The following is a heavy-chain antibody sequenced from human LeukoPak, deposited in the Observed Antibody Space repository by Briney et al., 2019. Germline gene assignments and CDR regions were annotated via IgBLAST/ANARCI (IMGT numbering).Heavy chain of an antibody. Sequence: PSETLSLTCAVSVYSISSGYYWGWTRQPPGEGLEGIGTIYHSGRTYYNPSHKSRVHIPVHTSKHHFSPKLSSGTAAYTAVYYCARRGVGITYPGAFDIWGQGTVVTVSS. CDR2: IYHSGRT. CDR3: ARRGVGITYPGAFDI. D-gene: IGHD1-26*01. V-gene: IGHV4-38-2*01. J-gene: IGHJ3*02. CDR1: VYSISSGYY.